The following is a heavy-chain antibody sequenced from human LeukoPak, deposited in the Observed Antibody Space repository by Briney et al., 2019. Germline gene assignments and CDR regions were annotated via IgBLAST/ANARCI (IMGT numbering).Heavy chain of an antibody. CDR1: GFSVTTNY. CDR2: IYAGGNT. D-gene: IGHD3-22*01. V-gene: IGHV3-66*01. Sequence: PGGSLRLSCAASGFSVTTNYMSWVRQAPGQGLEWVSIIYAGGNTFYADSVKGRFTISRDNSKNTLHLQMNSLRAEDTAVYYCARKQDNSGGYYRSYYFDYWGQGTLVTVSS. CDR3: ARKQDNSGGYYRSYYFDY. J-gene: IGHJ4*02.